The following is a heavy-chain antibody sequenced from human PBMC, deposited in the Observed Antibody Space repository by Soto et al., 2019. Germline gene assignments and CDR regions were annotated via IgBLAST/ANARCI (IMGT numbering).Heavy chain of an antibody. V-gene: IGHV3-21*06. D-gene: IGHD5-12*01. CDR2: ISSSSRYI. CDR1: GFTFDTYG. Sequence: GSLRLSCAASGFTFDTYGMTWVRQAPGQGLEWVSSISSSSRYIYYADSVKGRFTISRDNAKNSLYLQMHSLRAEDTATYYCASGGYTGYRGQGTLVTVSS. CDR3: ASGGYTGY. J-gene: IGHJ4*02.